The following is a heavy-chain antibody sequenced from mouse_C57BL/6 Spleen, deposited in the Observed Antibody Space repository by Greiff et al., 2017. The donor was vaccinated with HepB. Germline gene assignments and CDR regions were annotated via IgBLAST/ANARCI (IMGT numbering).Heavy chain of an antibody. J-gene: IGHJ4*01. CDR2: IYPGDGDT. CDR1: GYAFSSSW. V-gene: IGHV1-82*01. CDR3: ARSITTVVPRYAMDY. D-gene: IGHD1-1*01. Sequence: VKLMESGPELVKPGASVKISCKASGYAFSSSWMNWVKQRPGKGLEWIGRIYPGDGDTNYNGKFKGKATLTADKSSSTAYMQLSSLTSEDSAVYFCARSITTVVPRYAMDYWGQGTSVTVSS.